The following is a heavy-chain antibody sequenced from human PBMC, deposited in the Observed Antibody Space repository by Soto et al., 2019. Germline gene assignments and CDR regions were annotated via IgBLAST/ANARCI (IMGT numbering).Heavy chain of an antibody. CDR1: GYASLSYA. D-gene: IGHD2-21*02. CDR2: INAGVDGT. J-gene: IGHJ4*02. Sequence: QVQLVQSGPERMQPGASVKVSCKASGYASLSYAMHWVRQVHGQVYEWLGWINAGVDGTMYSERFQGRGRTTRATSANTVYMELTALTSEATAVYYCAREVTGVTSFDYWGQGTLVIVSS. CDR3: AREVTGVTSFDY. V-gene: IGHV1-3*01.